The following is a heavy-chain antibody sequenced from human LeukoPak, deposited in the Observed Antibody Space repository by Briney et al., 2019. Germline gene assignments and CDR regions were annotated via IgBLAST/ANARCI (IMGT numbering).Heavy chain of an antibody. CDR2: INHSGST. D-gene: IGHD6-13*01. Sequence: SETLSLTCAVYGGSFSGYYWSWIRQPPGKGLEWIGEINHSGSTNYNPSLKSRVTISVDMSKNQFSLRLSSVTAADTAVYYCARKSIVTAGRKPYDVWDQGTLVTVSP. J-gene: IGHJ4*02. V-gene: IGHV4-34*01. CDR1: GGSFSGYY. CDR3: ARKSIVTAGRKPYDV.